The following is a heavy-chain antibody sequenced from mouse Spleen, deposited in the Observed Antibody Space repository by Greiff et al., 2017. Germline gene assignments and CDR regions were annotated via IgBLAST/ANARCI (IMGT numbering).Heavy chain of an antibody. Sequence: QVQLKESGAELVRPGSSVKISCKASGYAFSSYWMNWVKQRPGQGLEWIGQIYPGDGDTNYNGKFKGKATLTADKSSSTAYMQLSSLTSEDSAVYFCARDTTVEAWFAYWGQGTLVTVSA. CDR2: IYPGDGDT. J-gene: IGHJ3*01. CDR1: GYAFSSYW. V-gene: IGHV1-80*01. D-gene: IGHD1-1*01. CDR3: ARDTTVEAWFAY.